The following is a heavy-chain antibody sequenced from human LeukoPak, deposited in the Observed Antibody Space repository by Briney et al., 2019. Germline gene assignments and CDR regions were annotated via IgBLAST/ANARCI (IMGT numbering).Heavy chain of an antibody. V-gene: IGHV3-30*03. CDR1: GFTFSSYG. CDR3: ATSYYDSSGYLDWYFDL. CDR2: ISYDGSNK. D-gene: IGHD3-22*01. J-gene: IGHJ2*01. Sequence: GGALRLSCAASGFTFSSYGMHWVRQAPGKGLEGVAVISYDGSNKYYADSVKGRFTISRDNSKNTLYLQMNSLRAEDTAVYYCATSYYDSSGYLDWYFDLWGRGTLVTVSS.